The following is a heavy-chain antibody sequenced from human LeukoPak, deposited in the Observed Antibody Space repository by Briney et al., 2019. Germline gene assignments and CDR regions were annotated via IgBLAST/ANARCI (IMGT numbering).Heavy chain of an antibody. CDR1: GFTFSNAW. CDR2: IKSKTDGGTT. J-gene: IGHJ4*02. D-gene: IGHD3-22*01. CDR3: TTPGSGYYSNFDY. Sequence: GGSLRLSCAASGFTFSNAWMSWVRQAPGKGLEWVGRIKSKTDGGTTDYAAPVKGRFTISRDDSKNTLYLQMNSLKTEDTAVYYCTTPGSGYYSNFDYWGQGTLVTVSP. V-gene: IGHV3-15*01.